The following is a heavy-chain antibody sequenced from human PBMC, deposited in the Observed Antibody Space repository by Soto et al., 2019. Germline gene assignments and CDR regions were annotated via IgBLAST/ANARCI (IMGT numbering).Heavy chain of an antibody. CDR3: ATRSGDYVGWFDP. CDR1: GGSIIGSGFH. CDR2: IYYSGTA. D-gene: IGHD4-17*01. Sequence: QLQLRESGPGLVKPSETLSLTCTDSGGSIIGSGFHWAWIRQPPGKGLEWIGSIYYSGTANYSPSLKSRLAIDVDTSKNQFSLRLSSVTAADTAVYYCATRSGDYVGWFDPWGQGTRVTVSS. V-gene: IGHV4-39*01. J-gene: IGHJ5*02.